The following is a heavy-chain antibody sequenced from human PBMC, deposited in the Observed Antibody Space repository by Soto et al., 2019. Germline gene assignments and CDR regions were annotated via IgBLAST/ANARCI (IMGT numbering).Heavy chain of an antibody. V-gene: IGHV1-46*01. CDR1: GYTFTDHH. J-gene: IGHJ5*02. CDR2: LKTNSGYA. Sequence: QVQLVQSGAEVKEPGASVKVSCKASGYTFTDHHIHWVRQAPGQGLEWMGILKTNSGYASYAQRFQDKITMTRDTSTRTHYLELSSLTSEDTAIYYCARDSNWALDLWGQGTLVTVSS. D-gene: IGHD6-13*01. CDR3: ARDSNWALDL.